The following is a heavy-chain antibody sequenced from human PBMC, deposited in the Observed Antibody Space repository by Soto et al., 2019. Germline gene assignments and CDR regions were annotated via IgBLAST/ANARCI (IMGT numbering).Heavy chain of an antibody. CDR3: ARDRSLRCSGGSCYSSWLLAEHRNWFDP. D-gene: IGHD2-15*01. V-gene: IGHV1-3*01. J-gene: IGHJ5*02. CDR1: GYTFTSYA. CDR2: INAGNGNT. Sequence: GASVKVSCKASGYTFTSYAMHWVRQAPGQRLEWMGWINAGNGNTKYSQKFQGRVTITRDTSAGTAYMELSSLRSEDTAVYYCARDRSLRCSGGSCYSSWLLAEHRNWFDPWGQGTLVTVSS.